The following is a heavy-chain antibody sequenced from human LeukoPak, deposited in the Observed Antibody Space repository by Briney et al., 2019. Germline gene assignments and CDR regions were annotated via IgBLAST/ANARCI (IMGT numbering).Heavy chain of an antibody. D-gene: IGHD3-16*02. J-gene: IGHJ4*02. V-gene: IGHV1-2*06. Sequence: ASVKVSCKTSGYTFTAYYLHWVRQAPGQGLEWMGRINPNSGATNYAQRFQGRVTMTRDTSISTVYMELSSLRSDDAALYYCARYSISFGGVIVNDYWGQGTLVTVSA. CDR3: ARYSISFGGVIVNDY. CDR1: GYTFTAYY. CDR2: INPNSGAT.